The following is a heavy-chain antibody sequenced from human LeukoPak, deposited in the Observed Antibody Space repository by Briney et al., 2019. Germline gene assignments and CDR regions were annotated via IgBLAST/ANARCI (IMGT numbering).Heavy chain of an antibody. Sequence: GASVKVSCKASGGTFSSYAISWVRQAPGRGLEWMGGIIPIFGTANYAQKFQGRVTITADESTSTAYMELSSLRSEDTAVYYCARGPVYSGSYHVRSIYYYYMDVWGKGTTVTVSS. V-gene: IGHV1-69*13. CDR2: IIPIFGTA. D-gene: IGHD1-26*01. J-gene: IGHJ6*03. CDR1: GGTFSSYA. CDR3: ARGPVYSGSYHVRSIYYYYMDV.